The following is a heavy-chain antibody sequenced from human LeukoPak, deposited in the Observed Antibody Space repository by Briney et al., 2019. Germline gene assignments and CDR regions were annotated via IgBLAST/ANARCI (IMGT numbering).Heavy chain of an antibody. J-gene: IGHJ4*02. CDR2: INPNSGGT. V-gene: IGHV1-2*02. D-gene: IGHD3-10*01. CDR1: GYTFTGYY. CDR3: ARERGLLWFGELSTTDQFFDY. Sequence: ASVKVSCKASGYTFTGYYMHWVRQAPGQGLEWMGWINPNSGGTNYAQKFQGRVTMTRDTSISTAYMELSRLRSDDTAVYYCARERGLLWFGELSTTDQFFDYWGQGTLVTGSS.